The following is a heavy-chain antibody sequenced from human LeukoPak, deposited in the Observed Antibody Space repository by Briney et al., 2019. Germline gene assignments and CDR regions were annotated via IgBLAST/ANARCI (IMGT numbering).Heavy chain of an antibody. V-gene: IGHV3-21*01. CDR2: ISSSSSYI. D-gene: IGHD4-17*01. CDR3: AREMGGYGDYPLDY. J-gene: IGHJ4*02. CDR1: GFTFGSYS. Sequence: GGSLRLSCAASGFTFGSYSMNWVRQAPGKGLEWVSSISSSSSYIYYADSVKGRFTISRDNAKNSLYLQMNSLRAEDTAVYYCAREMGGYGDYPLDYWGQGTLVTVSS.